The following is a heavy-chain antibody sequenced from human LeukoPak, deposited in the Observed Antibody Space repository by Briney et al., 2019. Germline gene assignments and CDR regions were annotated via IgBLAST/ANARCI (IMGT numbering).Heavy chain of an antibody. J-gene: IGHJ4*02. Sequence: GGSLRLSCAASGFTFSSYSMNWVRQAPGRGLEWVSSISSSSSYIYYADSVKGRFTISRDNAKNSQYLQMNSLRAEDTAVYYCARDPWTNSDYDGFDYWGQGTLVTVSS. D-gene: IGHD5-12*01. CDR2: ISSSSSYI. CDR1: GFTFSSYS. V-gene: IGHV3-21*01. CDR3: ARDPWTNSDYDGFDY.